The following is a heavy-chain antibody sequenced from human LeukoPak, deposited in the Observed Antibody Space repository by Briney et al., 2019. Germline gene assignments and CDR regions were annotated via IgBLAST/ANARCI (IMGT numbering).Heavy chain of an antibody. CDR2: IYHSGST. CDR3: ARGTLYSGWSYYFDS. CDR1: GGSISSSNW. Sequence: SGTLSLTCAVSGGSISSSNWWSWVRQPPGKGLEWIGEIYHSGSTNYNPSLKSRVTISVDKSKNQFSLKLSSVTAADTAVYYCARGTLYSGWSYYFDSWGQGTLVPVSS. D-gene: IGHD6-19*01. V-gene: IGHV4-4*02. J-gene: IGHJ4*02.